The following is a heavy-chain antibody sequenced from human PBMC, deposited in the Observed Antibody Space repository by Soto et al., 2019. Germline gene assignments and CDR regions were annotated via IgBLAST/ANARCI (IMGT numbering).Heavy chain of an antibody. V-gene: IGHV1-3*04. J-gene: IGHJ4*02. CDR3: ARETKLSY. CDR1: GYTFTNYA. CDR2: INTGSGNT. Sequence: QVQLVQSEAEVKKPGASVRVSCKASGYTFTNYAIHWVRQAPGQNLEWMGWINTGSGNTKFSQKFQGRVTITRDTSASTAYMDLSSLTSEDTAVYYCARETKLSYWGQGSLVTVSP.